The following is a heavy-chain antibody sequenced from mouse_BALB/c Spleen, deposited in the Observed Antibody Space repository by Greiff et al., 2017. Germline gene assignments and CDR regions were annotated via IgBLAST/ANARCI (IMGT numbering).Heavy chain of an antibody. J-gene: IGHJ3*01. Sequence: EVMLVESGTVLARPGASVKMSCKASGYSFTSYWMHWVKQRPGQGLEWIGAIYPGNSDTSYNQKFKGKAKLTAVTSASTAYMELSSLTNEDSAVYYCTRGQFITTVPFAYWGQGTLGTVSA. D-gene: IGHD1-2*01. CDR1: GYSFTSYW. V-gene: IGHV1-5*01. CDR3: TRGQFITTVPFAY. CDR2: IYPGNSDT.